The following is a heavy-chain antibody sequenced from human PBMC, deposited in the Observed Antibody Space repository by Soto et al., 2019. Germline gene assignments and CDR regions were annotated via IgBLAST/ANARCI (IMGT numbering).Heavy chain of an antibody. V-gene: IGHV3-9*01. CDR1: GFKFDDYT. Sequence: EVQLVESGGGLVQPGRSLRLSCAASGFKFDDYTMHWVRQTPGKGLEWVSSISWSGNNLDYRDSVKGRFTISRDNAKNSLYLQMNSLRVDDTALYYCIKGLNIDYNSAWFYFDYWGQGTVVTVSS. J-gene: IGHJ4*02. CDR3: IKGLNIDYNSAWFYFDY. D-gene: IGHD6-19*01. CDR2: ISWSGNNL.